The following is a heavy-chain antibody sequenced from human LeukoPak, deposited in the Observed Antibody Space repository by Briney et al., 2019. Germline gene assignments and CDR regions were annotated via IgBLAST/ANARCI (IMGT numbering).Heavy chain of an antibody. V-gene: IGHV1-18*04. CDR1: GYTFTSYG. Sequence: GASVKVSCKASGYTFTSYGLSWVRQAPGQGLEWMGWISGYNGNTNYAQKFRGRVTMTTDTSTSTAYMELRSLRSDDTAVYYCARKLGVGAPDYWGQGTLVTVSS. CDR3: ARKLGVGAPDY. J-gene: IGHJ4*02. D-gene: IGHD1-26*01. CDR2: ISGYNGNT.